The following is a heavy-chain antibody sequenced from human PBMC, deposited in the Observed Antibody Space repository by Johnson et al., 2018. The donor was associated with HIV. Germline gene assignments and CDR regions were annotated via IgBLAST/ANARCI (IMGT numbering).Heavy chain of an antibody. D-gene: IGHD1-7*01. CDR2: ISYDGTYK. CDR3: ATVGRLTATAQSAFDI. Sequence: QVQLVESGGGVVQPGTSLRLSCAASGFTFSTYGMHWVRQAPGKGLEWVAVISYDGTYKSYADSVKGRFTISRDNSNNTLYLQMTNLRADDTAVFYCATVGRLTATAQSAFDIWGQGTMVMVSS. J-gene: IGHJ3*02. V-gene: IGHV3-30*03. CDR1: GFTFSTYG.